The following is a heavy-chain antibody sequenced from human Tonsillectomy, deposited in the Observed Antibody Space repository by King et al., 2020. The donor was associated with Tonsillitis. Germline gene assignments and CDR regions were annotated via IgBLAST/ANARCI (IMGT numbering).Heavy chain of an antibody. J-gene: IGHJ4*02. D-gene: IGHD3-3*01. CDR2: IKQDGSEK. V-gene: IGHV3-7*01. CDR1: GFTFSSYW. CDR3: ARALYDFWSGYYY. Sequence: DVQLVQSGGGLVQPGGSLRLSCAASGFTFSSYWMSWVRQAPGKGLEWVANIKQDGSEKYYVDSVKGRFTISRDKAKNSLYLQMNSLRAEDTAVYYCARALYDFWSGYYYWGQGTLVTVSS.